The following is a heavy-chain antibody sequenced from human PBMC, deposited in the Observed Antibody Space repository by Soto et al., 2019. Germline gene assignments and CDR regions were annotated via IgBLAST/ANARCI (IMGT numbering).Heavy chain of an antibody. CDR2: INPNSGGT. J-gene: IGHJ6*02. CDR3: ARDGGYCSSTSCYNLYYYGMDV. D-gene: IGHD2-2*02. V-gene: IGHV1-2*02. Sequence: ASVKVSCKASGYTFTGYYMHWLRQSPGQGLEWMGWINPNSGGTNYAQKFQGRVTMTRDTSISTAYMELSRLRSDDTAVYYCARDGGYCSSTSCYNLYYYGMDVWGQGTTVTVSS. CDR1: GYTFTGYY.